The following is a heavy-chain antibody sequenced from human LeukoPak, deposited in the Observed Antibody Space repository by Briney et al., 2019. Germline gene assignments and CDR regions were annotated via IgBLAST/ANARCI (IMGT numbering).Heavy chain of an antibody. CDR1: GGSISSSSYY. V-gene: IGHV4-61*02. CDR3: ARVRNRGYSYGWGLAYYYYMDV. Sequence: SETLSLTCTVSGGSISSSSYYWSWIRQPAGKGLEWIGRIYTSGSINYNPSLKSRVTISVDTSKNQFSLKLSSVTAADTAVYYCARVRNRGYSYGWGLAYYYYMDVWGKGTTVTISS. D-gene: IGHD5-18*01. J-gene: IGHJ6*03. CDR2: IYTSGSI.